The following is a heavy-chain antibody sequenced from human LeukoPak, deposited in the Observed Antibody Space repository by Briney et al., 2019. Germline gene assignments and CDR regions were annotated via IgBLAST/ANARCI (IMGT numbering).Heavy chain of an antibody. Sequence: GGSLRLSCAASGFPFSDAWMRWVRQAPGKGREWVGRIESKTDRGTTEYAAPVKGRFTISRDDSKNTLYLQMNSLKTEDTAVYYCSRDEGDDYFHNWGQGTLVSVFS. V-gene: IGHV3-15*04. CDR3: SRDEGDDYFHN. CDR1: GFPFSDAW. CDR2: IESKTDRGTT. J-gene: IGHJ4*02. D-gene: IGHD3-16*01.